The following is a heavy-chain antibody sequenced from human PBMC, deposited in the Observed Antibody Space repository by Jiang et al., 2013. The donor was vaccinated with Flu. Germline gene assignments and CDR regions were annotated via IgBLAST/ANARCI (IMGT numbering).Heavy chain of an antibody. CDR3: AREEWPNGLRAFDY. D-gene: IGHD2-8*01. J-gene: IGHJ4*02. Sequence: QTLSLTCTISGDSVSSNSAAWNWIRQSPSRGLEWLGRTYYRSKWYNDYAVSVKSRITINPDTSKNQFSLQLNSVTPEDTAVYYCAREEWPNGLRAFDYWGQGTLVTVSS. CDR1: GDSVSSNSAA. V-gene: IGHV6-1*01. CDR2: TYYRSKWYN.